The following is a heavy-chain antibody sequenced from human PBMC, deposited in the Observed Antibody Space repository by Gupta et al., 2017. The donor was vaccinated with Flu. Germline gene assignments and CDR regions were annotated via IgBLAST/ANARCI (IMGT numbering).Heavy chain of an antibody. CDR2: SYPSGTA. Sequence: QVQLQESGPGLVKPPETLPLTCTVWGGSRNRYVWSWIRESPGLGLAWIGYSYPSGTAKYNTSFSSRVTISADTFSYQFFFRLSSVTAADTAVYYCARAVSEDGVDPNPFDYWGQGTLVTVSS. J-gene: IGHJ4*02. V-gene: IGHV4-59*01. D-gene: IGHD3-3*01. CDR1: GGSRNRYV. CDR3: ARAVSEDGVDPNPFDY.